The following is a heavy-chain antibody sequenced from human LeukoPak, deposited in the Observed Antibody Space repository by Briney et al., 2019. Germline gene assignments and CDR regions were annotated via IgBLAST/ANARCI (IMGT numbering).Heavy chain of an antibody. CDR1: GFTFSSYA. CDR3: AKPGDYYYDSSGYYYPYYGMDV. Sequence: PGGSLRLSCAASGFTFSSYAMSWVRQAPGKGLEWVSAISGSGGSTYYADSVKGRFTISRDNSKNTLYLQMNSLRAEDTAVYYCAKPGDYYYDSSGYYYPYYGMDVWGQGTTVTVSS. V-gene: IGHV3-23*01. J-gene: IGHJ6*02. D-gene: IGHD3-22*01. CDR2: ISGSGGST.